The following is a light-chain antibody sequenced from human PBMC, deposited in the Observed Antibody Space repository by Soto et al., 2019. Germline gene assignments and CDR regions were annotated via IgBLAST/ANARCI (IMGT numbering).Light chain of an antibody. CDR2: DAS. CDR1: QSVSSY. J-gene: IGKJ2*01. Sequence: EIVLTQSPGTLSLSPGERATLSCGASQSVSSYLAWYQQKPGQAPRLLIYDASNRATGIPARFSGSGSGTDFTLTISSLEPEDFAVYNCQQRSNWPPMYTIGQGTKLEIK. V-gene: IGKV3-11*01. CDR3: QQRSNWPPMYT.